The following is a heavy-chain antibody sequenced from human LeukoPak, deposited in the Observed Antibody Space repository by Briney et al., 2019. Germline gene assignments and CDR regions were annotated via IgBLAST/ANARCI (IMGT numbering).Heavy chain of an antibody. D-gene: IGHD2-21*01. J-gene: IGHJ3*02. CDR2: SYHSGTT. Sequence: KPSETLSLTCIVSGSSISSGYYWGWIWQPPGKGLEWLGSSYHSGTTYYNPSLKSRVTISVDTSKNQFSLKLSSVTAAASSVYYSARPPYGGYCDSFDIWGQGTMVTVSS. CDR1: GSSISSGYY. V-gene: IGHV4-38-2*02. CDR3: ARPPYGGYCDSFDI.